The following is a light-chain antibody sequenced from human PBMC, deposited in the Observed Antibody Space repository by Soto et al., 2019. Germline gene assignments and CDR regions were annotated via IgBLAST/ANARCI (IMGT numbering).Light chain of an antibody. V-gene: IGLV2-8*01. J-gene: IGLJ2*01. CDR2: EVT. CDR1: SSDVGGYNF. CDR3: SSYAGSDNFVV. Sequence: QSALTQPPSASGSPGQSVTISCTGTSSDVGGYNFVSWFQQSPGKAPKLMIYEVTKRPSGVPDRFSGSKSGNTASLTVSGLQADDEADYYCSSYAGSDNFVVFGGGTQLTVL.